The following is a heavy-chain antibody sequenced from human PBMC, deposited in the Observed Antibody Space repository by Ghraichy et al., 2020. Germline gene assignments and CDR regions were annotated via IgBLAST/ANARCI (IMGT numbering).Heavy chain of an antibody. D-gene: IGHD3-3*02. CDR2: ISSSSSYI. CDR1: GFTFSSYS. CDR3: ARDGGHYRSGYYFSEYFQH. J-gene: IGHJ1*01. V-gene: IGHV3-21*01. Sequence: GESLNISCAASGFTFSSYSMNWVRQAPGKGLEWVSSISSSSSYIYYADSVKGRFTISRDNAKNSLYLQMNSLRAEDTAVYYCARDGGHYRSGYYFSEYFQHWGQGTLVTVSS.